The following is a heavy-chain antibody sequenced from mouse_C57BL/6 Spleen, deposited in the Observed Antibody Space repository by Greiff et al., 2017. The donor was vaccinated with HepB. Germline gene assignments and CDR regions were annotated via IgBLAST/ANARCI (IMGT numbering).Heavy chain of an antibody. CDR2: INPSNGGT. CDR1: GYTFTSYW. V-gene: IGHV1-53*01. J-gene: IGHJ1*03. CDR3: ARLAGSSYLYWYFDV. D-gene: IGHD1-1*01. Sequence: QVQLQQPGTELVKPGASVKLSCKASGYTFTSYWMHWVKQRPGQGLEWIGNINPSNGGTNYNEKFKSKATLTVDKSSSTAYMQLSSLTSEDSAVYYCARLAGSSYLYWYFDVWGTGTTVTVSS.